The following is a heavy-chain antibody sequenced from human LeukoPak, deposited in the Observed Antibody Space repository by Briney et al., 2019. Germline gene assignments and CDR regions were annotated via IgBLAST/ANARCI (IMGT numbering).Heavy chain of an antibody. CDR1: GGSISSSSYS. D-gene: IGHD3-22*01. J-gene: IGHJ4*02. Sequence: SETLSLTCTVSGGSISSSSYSWGWIRQPPGKGLEWIGSIYYSGSTYYNPSLKSRVTISVDTSKNQFSLKLSSVTAADTAVYYCARLNYYDSSGFDYWGQGTLVTVSS. V-gene: IGHV4-39*01. CDR3: ARLNYYDSSGFDY. CDR2: IYYSGST.